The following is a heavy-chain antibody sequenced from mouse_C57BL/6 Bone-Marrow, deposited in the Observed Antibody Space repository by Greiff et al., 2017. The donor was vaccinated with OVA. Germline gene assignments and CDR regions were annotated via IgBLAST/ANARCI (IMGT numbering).Heavy chain of an antibody. CDR3: ARGGSHWYFDV. J-gene: IGHJ1*03. Sequence: QVQLQQPGAELVRPGTSVKLSCKASGYTFTSYWMHWVKQRPGQGLEWIGVIDPSDSYTNYNQKFKGKATLTVDTSASTAYMQLSSLTSEDSAVYYGARGGSHWYFDVWGTGTTVTVSS. D-gene: IGHD3-1*01. CDR2: IDPSDSYT. CDR1: GYTFTSYW. V-gene: IGHV1-59*01.